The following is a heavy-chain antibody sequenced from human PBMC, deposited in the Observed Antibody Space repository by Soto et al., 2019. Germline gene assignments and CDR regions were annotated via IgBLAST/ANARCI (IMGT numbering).Heavy chain of an antibody. Sequence: GESLKISFKGSGYSFTSYWISWVRQMPGKGLEWMGRIDPSDSYTNYSPSFQGHVTISADKSISTAYLQWSSLKASDTAMYYCARQGAAAGTNYYYGMDVWGQGTTVTVSS. D-gene: IGHD6-13*01. CDR1: GYSFTSYW. CDR2: IDPSDSYT. CDR3: ARQGAAAGTNYYYGMDV. V-gene: IGHV5-10-1*01. J-gene: IGHJ6*02.